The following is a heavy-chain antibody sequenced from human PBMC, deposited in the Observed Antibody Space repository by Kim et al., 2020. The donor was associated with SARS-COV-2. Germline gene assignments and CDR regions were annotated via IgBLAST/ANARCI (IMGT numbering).Heavy chain of an antibody. V-gene: IGHV3-7*04. Sequence: KYYVDSVKGRFTISRDNAKNSLYLQMNSLRAEDTAVYYCAVDTANYGMDVWGQGTTVTVSS. D-gene: IGHD5-18*01. J-gene: IGHJ6*02. CDR3: AVDTANYGMDV. CDR2: K.